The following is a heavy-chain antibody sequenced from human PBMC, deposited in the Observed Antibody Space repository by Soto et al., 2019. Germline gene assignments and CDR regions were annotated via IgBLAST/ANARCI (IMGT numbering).Heavy chain of an antibody. Sequence: ASVKVSCKASGYTFTSYAMHWVRHAPGQRLEWMGWINAGNGNTKYSQKFQGRVTITRDTSASTAYMELSSLRSEDTAVYYCARDRCRSTSCYLFDPWGQGTLVTVSS. J-gene: IGHJ5*02. D-gene: IGHD2-2*01. CDR1: GYTFTSYA. V-gene: IGHV1-3*01. CDR3: ARDRCRSTSCYLFDP. CDR2: INAGNGNT.